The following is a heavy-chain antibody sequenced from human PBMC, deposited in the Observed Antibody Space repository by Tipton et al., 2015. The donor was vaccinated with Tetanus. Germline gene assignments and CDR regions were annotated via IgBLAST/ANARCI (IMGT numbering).Heavy chain of an antibody. CDR3: ARGTWLYTSTYHRHWLGP. CDR2: IYFEGST. D-gene: IGHD6-13*01. J-gene: IGHJ5*02. Sequence: TLSLTCTVSGGSISDKKYYWGWIRQPPGKGLEWIASIYFEGSTYYSPSLESRVSIAVDTSQNVFSLKLTSASDADTAVYYCARGTWLYTSTYHRHWLGPWGQGTLVTVSS. V-gene: IGHV4-39*02. CDR1: GGSISDKKYY.